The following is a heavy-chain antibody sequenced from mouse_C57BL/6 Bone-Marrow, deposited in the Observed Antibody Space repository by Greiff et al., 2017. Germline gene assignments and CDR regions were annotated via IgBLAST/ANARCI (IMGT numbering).Heavy chain of an antibody. Sequence: QVQLQQPGAELVRPGTSVKLSCKASGYTFTNYWMHWVKQRPGQGLEWIGVIDPSDSYTNYNQKFTGKATLTVDTSSSTAYMQLSSLTSEDSAIYYCARLWSYYARDYWGQGTSVTVSS. CDR2: IDPSDSYT. J-gene: IGHJ4*01. CDR1: GYTFTNYW. V-gene: IGHV1-59*01. CDR3: ARLWSYYARDY.